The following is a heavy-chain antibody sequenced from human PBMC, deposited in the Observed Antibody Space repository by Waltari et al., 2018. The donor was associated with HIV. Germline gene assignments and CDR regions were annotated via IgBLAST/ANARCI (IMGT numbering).Heavy chain of an antibody. CDR3: ARDRARERVVGQF. Sequence: QVHLVQSGAEVKKPGASVRLSCATSGYNFIDYYIHWVRQAPGQGRQWVAWINPNSGSKLHSQAFQGRVTVSRDISLNTVYLDLTNLRPDDTAIYYCARDRARERVVGQFWGPGTPVTVST. CDR1: GYNFIDYY. D-gene: IGHD1-26*01. J-gene: IGHJ1*01. CDR2: INPNSGSK. V-gene: IGHV1-2*02.